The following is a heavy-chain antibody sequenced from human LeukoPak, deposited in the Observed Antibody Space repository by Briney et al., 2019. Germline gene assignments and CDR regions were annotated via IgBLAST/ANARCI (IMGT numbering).Heavy chain of an antibody. CDR2: ISDSFRIT. D-gene: IGHD4-17*01. V-gene: IGHV3-23*01. CDR3: AKRHGDYFDY. Sequence: PGESLRLSCAASGFPFSSYAMSWVRQPPVKGLECISTISDSFRITDDADSVKGRFTISRDNSKNTLYLQMNTLRAEDTAVYCCAKRHGDYFDYWGQGTLVTVSS. CDR1: GFPFSSYA. J-gene: IGHJ4*02.